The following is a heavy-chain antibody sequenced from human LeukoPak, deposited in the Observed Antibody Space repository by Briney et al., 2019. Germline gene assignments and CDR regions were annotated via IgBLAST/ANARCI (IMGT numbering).Heavy chain of an antibody. D-gene: IGHD6-13*01. CDR2: IKTDGSIT. Sequence: GGSLRLSCAASGFSFSVFWMHWVRQAPGKGPVWVSRIKTDGSITDYADSVKGRFTISRDNAKNSLYLQMNSLRAEDTAVYYCARDLTAAGYFDYWGQGTLVTVSS. CDR3: ARDLTAAGYFDY. J-gene: IGHJ4*02. V-gene: IGHV3-74*01. CDR1: GFSFSVFW.